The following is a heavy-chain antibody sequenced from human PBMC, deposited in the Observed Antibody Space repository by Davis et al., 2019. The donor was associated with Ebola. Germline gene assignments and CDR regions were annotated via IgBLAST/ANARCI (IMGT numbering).Heavy chain of an antibody. D-gene: IGHD6-6*01. CDR3: ARGRFFGRSSVDY. V-gene: IGHV4-59*01. CDR2: IYYSGST. J-gene: IGHJ4*02. Sequence: SETLSLTCTVSGVSISSYYWSWVRQPPGKGLEWIGYIYYSGSTNYNPSLKSRVTISVDTSKNQFSLKLSSVTAADTAVYYCARGRFFGRSSVDYWGQGTLVTVSS. CDR1: GVSISSYY.